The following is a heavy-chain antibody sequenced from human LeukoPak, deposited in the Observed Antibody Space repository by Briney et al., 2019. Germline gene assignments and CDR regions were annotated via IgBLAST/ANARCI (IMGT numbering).Heavy chain of an antibody. CDR3: ARGVPLDHYYGSGSYYNNWFDP. Sequence: SETLSLTCTVSGASISSSGHFWLWIRRPPGKGLEWIGGVHFTGSTNYNPSLENRVTISLDTSNNQLSLKLRSVTAADTAVYYCARGVPLDHYYGSGSYYNNWFDPWGQGTLVTVSS. D-gene: IGHD3-10*01. V-gene: IGHV4-39*07. CDR1: GASISSSGHF. J-gene: IGHJ5*02. CDR2: VHFTGST.